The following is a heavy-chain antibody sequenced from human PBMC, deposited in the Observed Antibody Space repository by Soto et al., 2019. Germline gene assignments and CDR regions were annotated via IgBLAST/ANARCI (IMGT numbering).Heavy chain of an antibody. Sequence: EVQLVESGGGLVQPGGSLRLSCAASGFTFSDHYMDWVRQAPGKGLEWVGRSRNKANSYSTEYAASVKGRFTISRDESKNSPYLQMNSPKTEDTAVYYCARFSGSYTRGLDYWGQGTLVTVSS. J-gene: IGHJ4*02. CDR2: SRNKANSYST. V-gene: IGHV3-72*01. CDR1: GFTFSDHY. CDR3: ARFSGSYTRGLDY. D-gene: IGHD1-26*01.